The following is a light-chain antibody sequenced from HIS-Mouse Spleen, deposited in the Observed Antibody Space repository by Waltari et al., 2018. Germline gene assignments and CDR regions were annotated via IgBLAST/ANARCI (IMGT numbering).Light chain of an antibody. CDR1: QGISSY. Sequence: AIRMTQSPSSFSASTGDRVTITCRASQGISSYLAWYQQKPGKAPKLLIYAASTLQSGVPSSVSGSGSGTDFTLTISCLQSEDFATYYCQQYYSYRFTFGPGTKVDIK. CDR3: QQYYSYRFT. J-gene: IGKJ3*01. CDR2: AAS. V-gene: IGKV1-8*01.